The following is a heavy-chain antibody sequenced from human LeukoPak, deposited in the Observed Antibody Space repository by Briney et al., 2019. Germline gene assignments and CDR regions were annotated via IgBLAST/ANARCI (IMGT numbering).Heavy chain of an antibody. V-gene: IGHV3-48*03. D-gene: IGHD2-15*01. CDR3: ANEYTAATFDY. Sequence: GGSLRLSCAASGFTFSSYEMNWVRQAPGKGLEWVSYISSSGSTIYYADSVKGRFTISRDNAKNSLYLQMNSLRAEDTAVYYCANEYTAATFDYWGQGTLVTVSS. CDR1: GFTFSSYE. J-gene: IGHJ4*02. CDR2: ISSSGSTI.